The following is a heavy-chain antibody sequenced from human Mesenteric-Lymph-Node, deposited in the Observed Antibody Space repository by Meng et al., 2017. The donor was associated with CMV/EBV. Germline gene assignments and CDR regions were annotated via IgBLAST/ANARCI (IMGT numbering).Heavy chain of an antibody. Sequence: SGGSVSSGSYYWSWIRQPPGKGLEWIGYIYYSGSTNYNPSLKSRVTISVDTSKNQFSLKLSSVTAADTAVYYCASERRGSGWYSPDYWGQGTLVTVSS. CDR1: GGSVSSGSYY. CDR3: ASERRGSGWYSPDY. CDR2: IYYSGST. V-gene: IGHV4-61*01. D-gene: IGHD6-13*01. J-gene: IGHJ4*02.